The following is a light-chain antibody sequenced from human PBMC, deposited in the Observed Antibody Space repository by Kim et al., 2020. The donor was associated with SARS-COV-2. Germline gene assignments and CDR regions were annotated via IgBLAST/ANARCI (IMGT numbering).Light chain of an antibody. V-gene: IGKV3-15*01. CDR1: QSVSTN. J-gene: IGKJ2*01. Sequence: VAPGERATLSCRTSQSVSTNLAWYQQKPRQAPRRLIYGTATRATGIPARFSGSGSGTEFTLTIRSLQSEDFAIYYCQQYNRWPPYIFGQGTKLEI. CDR2: GTA. CDR3: QQYNRWPPYI.